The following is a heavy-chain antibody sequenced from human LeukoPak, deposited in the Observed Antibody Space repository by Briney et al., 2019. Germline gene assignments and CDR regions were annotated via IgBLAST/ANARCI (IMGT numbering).Heavy chain of an antibody. CDR3: ARDAGGTWFDP. D-gene: IGHD3/OR15-3a*01. V-gene: IGHV4-59*01. J-gene: IGHJ5*02. CDR1: GGSISTFS. Sequence: SETLSLTCTVSGGSISTFSWNWIRQPPGQGLEWIGYVNSNGGTYNNPSLKSRVTVSLDMSKNQFSLKLSSATAADTAVYYCARDAGGTWFDPWGQGILFTVSS. CDR2: VNSNGGT.